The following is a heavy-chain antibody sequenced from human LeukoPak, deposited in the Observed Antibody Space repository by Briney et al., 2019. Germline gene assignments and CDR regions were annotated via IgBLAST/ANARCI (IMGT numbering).Heavy chain of an antibody. CDR2: INSDGSST. Sequence: AGGSLRLSCAASGFTFSSYWMHWVRQAPGKGLVWVSRINSDGSSTSYADSVKGRFTISRDNSKNTLYLQMNSLRAEDTAVYYCAKDSNYDSSGYYFNYFDYWGQGTLVTVSS. CDR1: GFTFSSYW. D-gene: IGHD3-22*01. CDR3: AKDSNYDSSGYYFNYFDY. J-gene: IGHJ4*02. V-gene: IGHV3-74*01.